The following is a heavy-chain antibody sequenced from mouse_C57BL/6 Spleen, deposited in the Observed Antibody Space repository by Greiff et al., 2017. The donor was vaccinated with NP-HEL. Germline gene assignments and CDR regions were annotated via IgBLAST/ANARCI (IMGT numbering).Heavy chain of an antibody. CDR3: TLWLRRPDY. CDR1: GYTFTDYE. V-gene: IGHV1-15*01. CDR2: IDPETGGT. J-gene: IGHJ2*01. D-gene: IGHD2-2*01. Sequence: QVQLQQSGAELVRPGASVTLSCKASGYTFTDYEMHWVKQTPVHGLEWIGAIDPETGGTAYNQKFQGKAILTADKSSSTAYLELRSLTSEDSAVYYCTLWLRRPDYWGQGTTLTVSS.